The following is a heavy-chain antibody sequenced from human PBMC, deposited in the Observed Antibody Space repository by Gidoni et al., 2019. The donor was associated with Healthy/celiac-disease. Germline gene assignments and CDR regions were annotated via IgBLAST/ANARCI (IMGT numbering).Heavy chain of an antibody. J-gene: IGHJ6*02. Sequence: QVQLQESGPGLLKPSQPLSLPCPFSGGSTSSGVSSWCWIRQPPGKGLEWIGYIYYSGSTYYNPSLKSRVTISVDTSKNQFSLKLSSVTAADTAVYYCARWDYGGDYAFRPTPYGMDVWGQGTTVTVSS. CDR3: ARWDYGGDYAFRPTPYGMDV. V-gene: IGHV4-30-4*01. CDR1: GGSTSSGVSS. D-gene: IGHD4-17*01. CDR2: IYYSGST.